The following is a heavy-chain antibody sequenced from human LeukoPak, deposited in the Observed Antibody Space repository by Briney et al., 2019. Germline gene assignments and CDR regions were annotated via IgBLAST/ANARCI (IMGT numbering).Heavy chain of an antibody. CDR1: GFTFKNYA. Sequence: GGSLRLSCAVSGFTFKNYAMTWVRQAPGKGLEWVSAISGSGGSTYYADSVKGRFTISRDNSKNTLYLQMNSLRAEDTAVYYCARWTTTYLDYWGQGTLVTVSS. D-gene: IGHD4-11*01. J-gene: IGHJ4*02. V-gene: IGHV3-23*01. CDR2: ISGSGGST. CDR3: ARWTTTYLDY.